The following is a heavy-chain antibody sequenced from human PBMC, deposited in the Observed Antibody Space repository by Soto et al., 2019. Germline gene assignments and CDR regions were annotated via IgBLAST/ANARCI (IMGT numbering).Heavy chain of an antibody. CDR1: GGSISSYY. CDR2: IYYSGST. CDR3: ARGIMGTNYHYYGMAD. J-gene: IGHJ6*02. Sequence: QVQLQESGPGLVKPSETLSLTCTVSGGSISSYYWSWIRQPPGKGLEWIGYIYYSGSTNYNPSLKSRFPISVDTSTHQLSLKLSSVTAADTAVYYCARGIMGTNYHYYGMADWGQGTTGTVSS. V-gene: IGHV4-59*01. D-gene: IGHD1-26*01.